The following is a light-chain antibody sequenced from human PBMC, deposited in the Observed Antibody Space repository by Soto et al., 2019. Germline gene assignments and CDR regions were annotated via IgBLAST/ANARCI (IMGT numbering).Light chain of an antibody. CDR2: RAS. Sequence: DNKMTQSPSTLSASVGDRVTITCRASQGIDDWLAWYQQKPGKVPKLLIYRASNLETGVPSRFSGSGFGTEFTLTISSLQPDDFATYYCQEYNSYFGGGTKVEIK. V-gene: IGKV1-5*03. CDR3: QEYNSY. CDR1: QGIDDW. J-gene: IGKJ4*01.